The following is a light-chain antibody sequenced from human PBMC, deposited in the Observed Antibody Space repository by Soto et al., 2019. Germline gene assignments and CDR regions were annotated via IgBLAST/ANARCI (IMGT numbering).Light chain of an antibody. CDR2: DAS. CDR3: QQYNSYWT. CDR1: QNIGGW. Sequence: DIQMTQSPSTLSASVGDRVTITCRASQNIGGWLAWYQQKPGKAPKFLIFDASSLESGVPSRFSGSGSGTEFTLTISSLQPDDFATYYCQQYNSYWTFGQGTKEDIK. J-gene: IGKJ1*01. V-gene: IGKV1-5*01.